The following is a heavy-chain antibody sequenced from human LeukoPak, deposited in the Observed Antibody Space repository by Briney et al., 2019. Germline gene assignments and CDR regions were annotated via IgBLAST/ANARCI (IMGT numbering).Heavy chain of an antibody. J-gene: IGHJ4*02. CDR1: GFTFSSYS. D-gene: IGHD6-13*01. V-gene: IGHV3-48*04. CDR3: ARGSWNFDY. CDR2: ISSSSSTI. Sequence: GGSLRLSCAASGFTFSSYSMNWVRQAPGKGLEWVSYISSSSSTIYYADSVKGRFTISRDNAKNLLHLQMNSLRAEDTAVYYCARGSWNFDYWGQGTLVTVSS.